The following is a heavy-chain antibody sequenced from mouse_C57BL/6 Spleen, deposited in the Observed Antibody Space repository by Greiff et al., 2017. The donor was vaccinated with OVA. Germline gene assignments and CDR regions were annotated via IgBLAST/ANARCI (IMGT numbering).Heavy chain of an antibody. CDR1: GFTFSDYG. V-gene: IGHV5-17*01. CDR3: AREATVVATDYFDF. D-gene: IGHD1-1*01. CDR2: ISSGSSTT. Sequence: EVHLVESGGGLVKPGGSLKLSCAASGFTFSDYGMHWVRQAPEKGLEWVAYISSGSSTTYYADTVKGRFTISRDKAKNTLFLQMTSLRSEDTAMYYCAREATVVATDYFDFWGQGTTLTVSS. J-gene: IGHJ2*01.